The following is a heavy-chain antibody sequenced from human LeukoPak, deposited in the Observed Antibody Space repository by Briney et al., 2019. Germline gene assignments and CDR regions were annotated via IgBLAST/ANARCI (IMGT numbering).Heavy chain of an antibody. CDR2: INPNSGGT. CDR3: ARSGHYYDAFDI. Sequence: GASVKVSCKASGYTFTGYYMHWVRQAPGQGLEWMGWINPNSGGTNYAQKFQGRVTMTRGTSIGTAYMELSRLRSDDTAVYYCARSGHYYDAFDIWGQGTMVTFSS. CDR1: GYTFTGYY. D-gene: IGHD3-10*01. J-gene: IGHJ3*02. V-gene: IGHV1-2*02.